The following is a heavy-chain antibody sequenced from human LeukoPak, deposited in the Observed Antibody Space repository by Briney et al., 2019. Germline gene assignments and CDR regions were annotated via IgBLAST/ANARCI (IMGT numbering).Heavy chain of an antibody. CDR3: ARSLYYYDSSGYYYGCAFDI. Sequence: GASVKVSCKASGYTFTSYDINWVRQAPGQGLEWMGWMNPNSGNTGYAQKFQGRVTMTRNTSISTAYMELSSLRSEDTAVYYCARSLYYYDSSGYYYGCAFDIWGQGTMVTVSS. CDR2: MNPNSGNT. V-gene: IGHV1-8*01. J-gene: IGHJ3*02. D-gene: IGHD3-22*01. CDR1: GYTFTSYD.